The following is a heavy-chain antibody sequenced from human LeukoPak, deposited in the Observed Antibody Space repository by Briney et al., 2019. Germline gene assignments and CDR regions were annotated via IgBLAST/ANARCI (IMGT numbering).Heavy chain of an antibody. V-gene: IGHV4-59*01. J-gene: IGHJ4*02. CDR2: IYYSGST. D-gene: IGHD6-19*01. CDR3: ARADSSGWYEVDY. CDR1: GGSISSYY. Sequence: SETLSLTCTVSGGSISSYYWSWIRQPPGKGLEWIGYIYYSGSTNYNPSLKSRVTISVDTSKNQFSLELSSVTAAGTAVYYCARADSSGWYEVDYWGQGTLVTVSS.